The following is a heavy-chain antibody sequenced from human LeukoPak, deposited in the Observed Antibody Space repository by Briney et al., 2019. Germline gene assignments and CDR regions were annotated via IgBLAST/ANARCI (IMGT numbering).Heavy chain of an antibody. V-gene: IGHV1-69*05. J-gene: IGHJ6*03. Sequence: SVKVSCKASGGTFSSYAISWVRQAPGQGLEWMGGIIPIFGTANYAQKFQGRVTITTDEPTGTAYMELSSLRSEDTAVYYCARAAYSYGSLYYYYYYMDVWGKGTTVTASS. D-gene: IGHD5-18*01. CDR3: ARAAYSYGSLYYYYYYMDV. CDR1: GGTFSSYA. CDR2: IIPIFGTA.